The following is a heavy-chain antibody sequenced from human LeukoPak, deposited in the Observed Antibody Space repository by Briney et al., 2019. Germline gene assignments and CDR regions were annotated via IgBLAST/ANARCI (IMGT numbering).Heavy chain of an antibody. CDR1: GFTFSSYA. J-gene: IGHJ4*02. D-gene: IGHD5-12*01. Sequence: AGRSLRLSCAASGFTFSSYAMSWVRQAPGKGLEWVSSISGGGGVTYYADSVKGRFTISRDNSKNTLYLQMNSLRAEDTAVYYCAKDPRVATIEIFDYWGQGTLVTVSS. V-gene: IGHV3-23*01. CDR3: AKDPRVATIEIFDY. CDR2: ISGGGGVT.